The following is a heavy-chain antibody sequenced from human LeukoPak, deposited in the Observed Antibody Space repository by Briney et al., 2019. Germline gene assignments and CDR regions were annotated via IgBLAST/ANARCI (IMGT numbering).Heavy chain of an antibody. Sequence: SETLSLTCTVSGGSISSYYWSWLRQPPGKGLEWIGYIYYSGSTNYNPSLKSRVTISVDTSKNQFSLKLSSVTAADTAVYYCARDVLYYDFWSGYPYYYYYYGMDVWGQGTTVTVSS. CDR3: ARDVLYYDFWSGYPYYYYYYGMDV. V-gene: IGHV4-59*01. D-gene: IGHD3-3*01. CDR1: GGSISSYY. CDR2: IYYSGST. J-gene: IGHJ6*02.